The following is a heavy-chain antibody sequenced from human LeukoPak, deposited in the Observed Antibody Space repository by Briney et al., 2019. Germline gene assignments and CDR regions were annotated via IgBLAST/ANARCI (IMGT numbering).Heavy chain of an antibody. CDR3: AREGYCSSTSCPGNWFDP. V-gene: IGHV4-30-2*01. D-gene: IGHD2-2*01. Sequence: SETLSLTCAVSGGSISSGGYSWSWIRQPPGKGLEWIGYIYHSGSTYYNPSLKSRVTISVGRSKNQFSLKLSSVTAADTAVYYCAREGYCSSTSCPGNWFDPWGQGTLVTVSS. J-gene: IGHJ5*02. CDR2: IYHSGST. CDR1: GGSISSGGYS.